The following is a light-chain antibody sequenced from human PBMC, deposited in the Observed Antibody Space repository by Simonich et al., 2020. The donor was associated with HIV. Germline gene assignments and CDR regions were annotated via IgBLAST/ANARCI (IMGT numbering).Light chain of an antibody. V-gene: IGKV1-12*01. Sequence: DIQMTKSPSSVSAAVGDRVTITCLASQNISSWVAWYQQKPGKAPKLLISAASSLQSVVPSRFSGSGSGTEFTLTISRLEPEDFAVYYCQQYGSSRTFGQGTKVEIK. CDR3: QQYGSSRT. J-gene: IGKJ1*01. CDR1: QNISSW. CDR2: AAS.